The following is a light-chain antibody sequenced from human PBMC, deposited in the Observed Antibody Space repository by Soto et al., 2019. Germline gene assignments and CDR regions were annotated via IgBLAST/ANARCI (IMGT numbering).Light chain of an antibody. CDR1: ESIRTW. CDR3: QQYNNYPRT. CDR2: DAS. V-gene: IGKV1-5*01. J-gene: IGKJ1*01. Sequence: DIQMTQSPSTLSASIGDRVTITCRASESIRTWLAWYQHKPGKAPKFLIYDASSLESGVPLRFSGSGSGTEFTLTISNLQPDDFATYFCQQYNNYPRTFGQGTKVDIK.